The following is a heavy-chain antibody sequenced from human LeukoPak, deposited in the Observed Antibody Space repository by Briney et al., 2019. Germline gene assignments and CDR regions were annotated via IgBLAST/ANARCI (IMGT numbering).Heavy chain of an antibody. J-gene: IGHJ4*02. CDR1: GFTFSSYS. Sequence: PGGSLRLSCAASGFTFSSYSMNWVRQAPGKGLEWVSYISSSSSSTRYYADSVKGRLTISRDNAKNTLYLQMDSLRAEDTAVYYCATRNSSGSTFDYWGQGTLVTVSS. V-gene: IGHV3-48*01. CDR3: ATRNSSGSTFDY. D-gene: IGHD3-22*01. CDR2: ISSSSSSTR.